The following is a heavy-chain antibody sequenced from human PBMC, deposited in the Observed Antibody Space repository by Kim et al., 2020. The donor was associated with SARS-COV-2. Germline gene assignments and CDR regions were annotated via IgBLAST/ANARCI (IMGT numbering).Heavy chain of an antibody. V-gene: IGHV1-3*01. CDR2: GNT. J-gene: IGHJ6*02. Sequence: GNTKYSQKFQGRVTINRDTAASTAYMELSSLRSEDTAGYYCARDSYGMDVWGQGTTVTVSS. CDR3: ARDSYGMDV.